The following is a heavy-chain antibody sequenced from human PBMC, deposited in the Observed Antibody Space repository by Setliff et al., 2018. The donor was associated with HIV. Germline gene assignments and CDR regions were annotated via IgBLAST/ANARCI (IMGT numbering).Heavy chain of an antibody. CDR2: IRNDGGST. D-gene: IGHD2-15*01. CDR3: ARGLGYCSGGSCDHAFDI. CDR1: GFTFSNYW. V-gene: IGHV3-74*01. Sequence: GGSLRLSCAASGFTFSNYWMHWVRQAPGKGLVWVSRIRNDGGSTSYADSVKGRFTISRDNAKNTLYLQMNSLRAGDTAVYYCARGLGYCSGGSCDHAFDIWGQGTMVTVSS. J-gene: IGHJ3*02.